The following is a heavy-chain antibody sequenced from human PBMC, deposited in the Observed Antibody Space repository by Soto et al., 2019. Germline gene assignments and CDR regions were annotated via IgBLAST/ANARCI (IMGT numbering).Heavy chain of an antibody. CDR2: IYSGGST. CDR1: GFTVSNNY. J-gene: IGHJ4*02. D-gene: IGHD6-13*01. Sequence: EVQLVESGGGLIQPGGSLRLSCAASGFTVSNNYMRWVRQAPGKGLEWVSLIYSGGSTHYADSVKGRLTISRDNSKNTLYLKMNSLRVEDTAVYYCARDPPGIAASGGGGWGQGTLVTVSS. V-gene: IGHV3-53*01. CDR3: ARDPPGIAASGGGG.